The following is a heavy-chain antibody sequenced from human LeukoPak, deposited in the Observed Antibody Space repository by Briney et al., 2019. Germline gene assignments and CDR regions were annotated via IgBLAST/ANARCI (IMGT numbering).Heavy chain of an antibody. J-gene: IGHJ4*02. V-gene: IGHV1-2*02. D-gene: IGHD5-12*01. Sequence: ASVKVFCKASGYTFTGYYMHWVRQSPGQGLEWMGWINPNSGGTNYAQKFQGRVTMTRDTSISTAYMELSRLRSDDTAVYYCARDLGLSGYSGYDIDYWGQGTLVTVSS. CDR2: INPNSGGT. CDR1: GYTFTGYY. CDR3: ARDLGLSGYSGYDIDY.